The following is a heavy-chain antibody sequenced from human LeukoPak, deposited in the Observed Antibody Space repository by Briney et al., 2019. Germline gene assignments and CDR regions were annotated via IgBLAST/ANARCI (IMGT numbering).Heavy chain of an antibody. CDR1: GFTFSTYW. CDR2: ISIDGSST. D-gene: IGHD2/OR15-2a*01. J-gene: IGHJ5*02. V-gene: IGHV3-74*03. CDR3: ARLTTTTSS. Sequence: QTGGSLRLSCAASGFTFSTYWMDWVRQAPGKGLVWVSRISIDGSSTKYADSVKGRFTISRDNAKNTLYLQMNSLRAEDTAIYYCARLTTTTSSWGQGTLVTV.